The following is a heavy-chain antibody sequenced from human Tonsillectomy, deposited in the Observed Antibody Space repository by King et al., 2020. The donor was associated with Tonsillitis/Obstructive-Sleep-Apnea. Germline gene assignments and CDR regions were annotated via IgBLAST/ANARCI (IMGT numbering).Heavy chain of an antibody. V-gene: IGHV1-2*04. Sequence: VQLVESGAEVKKPGASVTVSCTASGYTFTGYYIHWVRQAPGQGLEWMGWINPRSGGTKYAQKFQGWVTMTYDTSISTAYMELSRLTSDDTAVYFCARGGDAPRAIYGAFDIWGQGTMVTVSS. CDR1: GYTFTGYY. J-gene: IGHJ3*02. CDR3: ARGGDAPRAIYGAFDI. CDR2: INPRSGGT. D-gene: IGHD3-3*02.